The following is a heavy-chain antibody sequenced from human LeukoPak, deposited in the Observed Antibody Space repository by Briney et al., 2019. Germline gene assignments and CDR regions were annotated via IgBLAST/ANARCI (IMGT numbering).Heavy chain of an antibody. CDR3: AKDLRGLMSGSYSNY. CDR2: ISGSGGST. CDR1: GFTFSSYA. J-gene: IGHJ4*02. V-gene: IGHV3-23*01. D-gene: IGHD1-26*01. Sequence: GGSLRLSCGASGFTFSSYAMSWVRQAPGKGLEWVSAISGSGGSTYYADSVKGRFTISRDNSKNTLYLQMNSLRAEDTAVYYCAKDLRGLMSGSYSNYWGQGTLVTVSS.